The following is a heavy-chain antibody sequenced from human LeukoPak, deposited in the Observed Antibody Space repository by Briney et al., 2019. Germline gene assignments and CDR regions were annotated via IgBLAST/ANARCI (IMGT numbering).Heavy chain of an antibody. CDR3: ATPKQYYDFWSGYYTSFDY. D-gene: IGHD3-3*01. CDR1: GFTFDDYA. J-gene: IGHJ4*02. V-gene: IGHV3-9*01. CDR2: ISWNSGSI. Sequence: GRSLRLSCAASGFTFDDYAMHWVRQAPGKGLEWVSGISWNSGSIGYADSVKGRFTISRDNAKNSLYLQMNSLRAEDTAVYYCATPKQYYDFWSGYYTSFDYWGQGTLVTVSS.